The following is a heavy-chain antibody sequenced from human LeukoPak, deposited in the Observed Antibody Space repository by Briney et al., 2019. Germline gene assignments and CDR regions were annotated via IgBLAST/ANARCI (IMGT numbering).Heavy chain of an antibody. D-gene: IGHD3-9*01. J-gene: IGHJ4*02. CDR1: GFTFSSYA. Sequence: GGSLRLSCAASGFTFSSYAMHWVRQAPGKGLEWVAVISYDGSNKCYADSVKGRFTISRDNAKNSLYLQMNSLRAEDTAVYYCARSLILTGYCLDYWGQGTLVTVSS. CDR2: ISYDGSNK. V-gene: IGHV3-30-3*01. CDR3: ARSLILTGYCLDY.